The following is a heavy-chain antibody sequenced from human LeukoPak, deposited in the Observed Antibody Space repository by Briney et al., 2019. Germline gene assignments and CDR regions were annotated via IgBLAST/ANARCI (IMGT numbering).Heavy chain of an antibody. CDR2: IIPIFGTA. CDR1: GGTFSSYA. V-gene: IGHV1-69*05. D-gene: IGHD3-3*01. J-gene: IGHJ5*02. Sequence: SVKVSCKASGGTFSSYAISWVRQAPGQGLEWMGGIIPIFGTANYAQKFQGRVTITTDESTSTAYMELSSLRSEDTAVYYCARGRYDFWSGYSPGWFDPWGQGTLVTVSS. CDR3: ARGRYDFWSGYSPGWFDP.